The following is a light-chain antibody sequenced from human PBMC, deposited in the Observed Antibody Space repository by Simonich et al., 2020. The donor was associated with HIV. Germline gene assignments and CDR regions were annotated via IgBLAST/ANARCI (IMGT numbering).Light chain of an antibody. V-gene: IGKV1-5*03. CDR2: QAS. CDR1: QNIRSG. CDR3: QQYNSYSYT. Sequence: DIQMTQSPSTLSESVGDRVTITCRASQNIRSGLGWYQQKPGKAPKRLIYQASSLESGVPSRFSGSGSGTEFTLTIRSLQPDDFATYYCQQYNSYSYTFGQGTKLEIK. J-gene: IGKJ2*01.